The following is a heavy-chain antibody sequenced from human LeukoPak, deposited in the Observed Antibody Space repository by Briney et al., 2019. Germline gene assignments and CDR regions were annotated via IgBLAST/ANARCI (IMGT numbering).Heavy chain of an antibody. J-gene: IGHJ4*02. CDR2: INPKSGDT. CDR3: ARVGVVVAANFDY. D-gene: IGHD2-15*01. Sequence: ASVKVSCKASGCRFTGYYMHWVRQAPGQGLEWMGWINPKSGDTNYAQKFQGRVTMTRDTSISTVHMELSRLRSEDTAVYYCARVGVVVAANFDYWGQGTLVTVSS. V-gene: IGHV1-2*02. CDR1: GCRFTGYY.